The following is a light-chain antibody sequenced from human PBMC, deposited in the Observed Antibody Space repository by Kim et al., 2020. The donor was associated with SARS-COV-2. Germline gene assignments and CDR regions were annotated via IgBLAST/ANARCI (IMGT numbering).Light chain of an antibody. CDR3: QQYDVYPRT. CDR2: AAS. V-gene: IGKV1-16*01. Sequence: EAVGDSVIISCRASQGIGKILAWFQQKPGKAPKSLIYAASSLESGVPSRFIGSGSGTDFILTISSVQPEDYATYYCQQYDVYPRTFGQGTKVDIK. CDR1: QGIGKI. J-gene: IGKJ1*01.